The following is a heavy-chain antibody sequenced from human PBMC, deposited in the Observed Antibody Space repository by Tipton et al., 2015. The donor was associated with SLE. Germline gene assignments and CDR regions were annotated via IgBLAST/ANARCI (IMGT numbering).Heavy chain of an antibody. J-gene: IGHJ3*02. V-gene: IGHV4-30-2*01. CDR1: GDSIASGSYY. CDR3: ARVTDSVRCSGASCFSGAFDI. D-gene: IGHD2-15*01. Sequence: TLSLTCAVSGDSIASGSYYWSWIRQPAGKGLEWIGNIYHSGSTYYNPSLKSRVTISVDRSKNQSSLKLSSVTAADTAVYYCARVTDSVRCSGASCFSGAFDIWGQRTMVTVSS. CDR2: IYHSGST.